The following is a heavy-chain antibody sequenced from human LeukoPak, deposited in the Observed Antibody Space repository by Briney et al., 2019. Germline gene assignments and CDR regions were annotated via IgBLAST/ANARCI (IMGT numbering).Heavy chain of an antibody. V-gene: IGHV3-23*01. J-gene: IGHJ4*02. CDR1: GLTVSSYG. CDR2: IIGSAVTT. Sequence: PGESLRLSCGASGLTVSSYGMSWVRQAPGKGLEWVSTIIGSAVTTYYADSVKGRFTISRDDSKNTVYLQMNSLRAEDTAVYSCAKYTSGTSYRGLDQWGQGTLVTVSS. D-gene: IGHD3-10*01. CDR3: AKYTSGTSYRGLDQ.